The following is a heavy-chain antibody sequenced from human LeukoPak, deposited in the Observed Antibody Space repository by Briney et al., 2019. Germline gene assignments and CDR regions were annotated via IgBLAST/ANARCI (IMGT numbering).Heavy chain of an antibody. Sequence: GGSLRLSCVASGFTFSSSWMTWVRQAPGKGLEWVANMKDDGSEKYYVDSVKGRFTISRDNAKNSLYLQMNSLRAEDTAVYYCASLHNMWFGAWRSFDYWGQGTLVTVSS. CDR3: ASLHNMWFGAWRSFDY. V-gene: IGHV3-7*01. CDR2: MKDDGSEK. J-gene: IGHJ4*02. CDR1: GFTFSSSW. D-gene: IGHD3-10*01.